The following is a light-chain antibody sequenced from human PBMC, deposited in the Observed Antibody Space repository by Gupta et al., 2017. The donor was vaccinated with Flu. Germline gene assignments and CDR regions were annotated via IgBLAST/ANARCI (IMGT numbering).Light chain of an antibody. CDR2: AAS. J-gene: IGKJ2*01. Sequence: DIQMTQSPSSLSASVGDRVTITCRASQGISSYLNWYQQKPGKAPKRLIYAASSLQSGVPSRFSGSGSGTDFTLTISSLQPEDFATYYCQQSNSTPYTFGQGTKLEIK. V-gene: IGKV1-39*01. CDR3: QQSNSTPYT. CDR1: QGISSY.